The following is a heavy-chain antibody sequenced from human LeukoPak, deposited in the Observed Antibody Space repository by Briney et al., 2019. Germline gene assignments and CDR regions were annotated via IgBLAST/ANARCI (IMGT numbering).Heavy chain of an antibody. Sequence: PSETLSLTCTVSGGSIRSSYYYWGWIRQPPGKGLEWIGSIYDSGSTYYNPSLKSRVTISVDTSKNQFSLKLNSVTAADTAVYYCARLGPEYSSGWGTYYPDYWGQGTLVTVSS. CDR1: GGSIRSSYYY. D-gene: IGHD6-19*01. CDR2: IYDSGST. V-gene: IGHV4-39*01. CDR3: ARLGPEYSSGWGTYYPDY. J-gene: IGHJ4*02.